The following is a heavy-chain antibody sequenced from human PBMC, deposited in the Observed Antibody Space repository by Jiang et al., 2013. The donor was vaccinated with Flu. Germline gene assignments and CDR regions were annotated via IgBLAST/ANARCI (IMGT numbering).Heavy chain of an antibody. D-gene: IGHD6-13*01. CDR1: GGSISSSSYY. V-gene: IGHV4-39*01. CDR2: IYYSGST. CDR3: AAELRIAAAGLRDY. J-gene: IGHJ4*03. Sequence: GSGLVKPSETLSLTCTVSGGSISSSSYYWGWIRQPPGKGLEWIGSIYYSGSTYYNPSLKSRVTISVDTSKNQFSLKLSSVTAADTAVYYCAAELRIAAAGLRDYVGPGTLVTVSS.